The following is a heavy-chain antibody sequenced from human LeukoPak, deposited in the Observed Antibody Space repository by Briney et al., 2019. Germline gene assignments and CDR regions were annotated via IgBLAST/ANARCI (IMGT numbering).Heavy chain of an antibody. CDR2: ITGSGGNT. CDR1: GFAFSNYA. J-gene: IGHJ4*02. CDR3: AKWGDYDVLTGYYVSDY. V-gene: IGHV3-23*01. D-gene: IGHD3-9*01. Sequence: GASLRVPCAASGFAFSNYAMSWVRQAPGKGLEWVSAITGSGGNTYYADSVKGRFTISRDNSKNTVFLQMNSLRAEDTAVYYCAKWGDYDVLTGYYVSDYWGQGTLVTVSS.